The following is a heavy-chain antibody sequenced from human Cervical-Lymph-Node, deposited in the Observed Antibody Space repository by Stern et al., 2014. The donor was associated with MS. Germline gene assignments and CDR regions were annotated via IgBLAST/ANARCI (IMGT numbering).Heavy chain of an antibody. CDR2: IYYSGST. D-gene: IGHD2-15*01. CDR3: ARDYCSGGSCYFPHNWFDP. CDR1: GGSISSYY. Sequence: QVQLQESGPGLVKPSETLSLTCTVSGGSISSYYWSWIRQPPGKGLEWIGYIYYSGSTNYNPSLKSRVTISVDTSKNQFSLKLSSVTAADTAVYYCARDYCSGGSCYFPHNWFDPWGQGTLVTVSS. J-gene: IGHJ5*02. V-gene: IGHV4-59*01.